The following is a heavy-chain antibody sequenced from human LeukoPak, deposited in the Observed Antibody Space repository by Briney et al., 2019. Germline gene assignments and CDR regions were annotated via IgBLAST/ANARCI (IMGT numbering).Heavy chain of an antibody. V-gene: IGHV4-39*07. Sequence: SETLSLTCTVSGGSISSSSYYWGWIRQPPGKGLEWIGSIYYSGSTYYNPSLKSRVTISIDTSKNQFSLRLTSLNAADTAVYYCAREGPIRFLDQIGYWGQGILVTVSS. CDR2: IYYSGST. J-gene: IGHJ4*02. D-gene: IGHD3-3*01. CDR1: GGSISSSSYY. CDR3: AREGPIRFLDQIGY.